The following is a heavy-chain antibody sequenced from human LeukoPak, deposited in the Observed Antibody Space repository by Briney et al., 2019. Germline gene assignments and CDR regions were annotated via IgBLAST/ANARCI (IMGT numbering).Heavy chain of an antibody. J-gene: IGHJ4*02. CDR3: AKDGDGYNQFSVAYFDY. CDR1: GFTFGDYA. D-gene: IGHD5-24*01. CDR2: IASETYGGTA. Sequence: GGSLRLSCTASGFTFGDYAMTWVRQAPGKGLEWVGFIASETYGGTAEYAASVKGRFTISRDDSKSIAYLQMNSLRAEDTAVYYCAKDGDGYNQFSVAYFDYWGQGTLVTVSS. V-gene: IGHV3-49*04.